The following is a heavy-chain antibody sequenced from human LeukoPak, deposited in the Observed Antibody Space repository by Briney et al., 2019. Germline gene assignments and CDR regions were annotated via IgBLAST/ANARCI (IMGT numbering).Heavy chain of an antibody. V-gene: IGHV3-48*04. Sequence: GGSLRLSCAASGFTLSSYSMNWVRQAPGKGLEWVSYISSSGDSIYDADSVEGRFTISRDNARKTLYLQMNSLRAEDTAVYYCARAPDYYGSGTYLYFQHWGPGTLVTVSS. CDR1: GFTLSSYS. CDR3: ARAPDYYGSGTYLYFQH. D-gene: IGHD3-10*01. J-gene: IGHJ1*01. CDR2: ISSSGDSI.